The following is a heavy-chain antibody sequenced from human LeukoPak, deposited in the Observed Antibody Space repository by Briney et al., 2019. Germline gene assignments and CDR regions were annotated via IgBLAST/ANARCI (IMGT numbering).Heavy chain of an antibody. Sequence: GGSLRLSCAASGFTFSSYGMHWVRQAPGKGLEWVAVISYDGSNKYYADSVKGRFTISRDNSKNTLYLQMNSLRAEDTAVYYCARPLIEGFWSGYYGYWGQGTLVTVSS. V-gene: IGHV3-30*19. J-gene: IGHJ4*02. CDR2: ISYDGSNK. CDR1: GFTFSSYG. D-gene: IGHD3-3*01. CDR3: ARPLIEGFWSGYYGY.